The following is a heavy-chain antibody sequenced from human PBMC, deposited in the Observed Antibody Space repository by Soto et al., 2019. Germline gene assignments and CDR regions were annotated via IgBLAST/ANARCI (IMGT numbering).Heavy chain of an antibody. D-gene: IGHD6-13*01. V-gene: IGHV1-2*02. J-gene: IGHJ4*02. Sequence: ASVKVSCKTFGYSFTNHFLNWIRQAPGEGLEWMGWISPISGATSYAQRFQGRVTMTRDTSNSTIYMEMTSLKSDDTAVYYCTRGASWYDYWGQGTPVTSPQ. CDR3: TRGASWYDY. CDR1: GYSFTNHF. CDR2: ISPISGAT.